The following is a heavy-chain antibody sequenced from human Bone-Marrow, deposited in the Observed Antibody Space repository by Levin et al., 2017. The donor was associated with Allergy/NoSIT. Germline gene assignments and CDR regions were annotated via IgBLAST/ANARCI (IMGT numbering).Heavy chain of an antibody. D-gene: IGHD5-12*01. V-gene: IGHV4-39*07. CDR2: IYYSGST. CDR3: AREVAYDAPSDYSGMDV. CDR1: GGSISSSSYY. J-gene: IGHJ6*02. Sequence: SETLSLTCTVSGGSISSSSYYWGWIRQPPGKGLEWIGTIYYSGSTYYNPSLKSRVTISIDMSKNQFSLKLSSVTAADTAVYYCAREVAYDAPSDYSGMDVWGQGTTVTVSS.